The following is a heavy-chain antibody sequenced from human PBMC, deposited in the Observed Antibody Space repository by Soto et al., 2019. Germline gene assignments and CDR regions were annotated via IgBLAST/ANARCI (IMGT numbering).Heavy chain of an antibody. D-gene: IGHD6-6*01. V-gene: IGHV1-69*13. CDR3: ARESRFSIAARGWFDP. CDR1: GGTFSSYA. CDR2: IIPIFGTA. J-gene: IGHJ5*02. Sequence: SVKVSCKASGGTFSSYAISWVRQAPGQGLEWMGGIIPIFGTANYAQKFQGRVTIAADESTSTAYMELSSLRSEDTAVYYCARESRFSIAARGWFDPWGQGTLVTVSS.